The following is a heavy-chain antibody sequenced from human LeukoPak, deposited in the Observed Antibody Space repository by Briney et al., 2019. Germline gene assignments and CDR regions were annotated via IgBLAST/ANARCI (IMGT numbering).Heavy chain of an antibody. Sequence: GESLKISCKGSGYSFTSYWIGWVRQMPGKGLEWMGIIYPGDSDTRYSPSFQGQVSIAVDKSISTAYLQWNSLKTSDSAMYYCARQNHVGGCDSRSCYGRRGMDVWGQGTTVTVSS. CDR1: GYSFTSYW. V-gene: IGHV5-51*01. CDR3: ARQNHVGGCDSRSCYGRRGMDV. CDR2: IYPGDSDT. D-gene: IGHD2-2*01. J-gene: IGHJ6*02.